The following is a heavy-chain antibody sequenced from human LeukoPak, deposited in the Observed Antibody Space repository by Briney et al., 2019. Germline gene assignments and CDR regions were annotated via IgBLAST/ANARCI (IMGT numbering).Heavy chain of an antibody. J-gene: IGHJ4*02. V-gene: IGHV3-33*01. Sequence: GRSLRLSCGASGFTFSTYGMQWVRQAPGKGLEWVAVMWYDGSKKYYADSVKGRFTVSRDNSKNTPYLEMNSLRAEDTAVYYCARSMAAADYWGQGTLVTVSS. CDR2: MWYDGSKK. D-gene: IGHD6-13*01. CDR3: ARSMAAADY. CDR1: GFTFSTYG.